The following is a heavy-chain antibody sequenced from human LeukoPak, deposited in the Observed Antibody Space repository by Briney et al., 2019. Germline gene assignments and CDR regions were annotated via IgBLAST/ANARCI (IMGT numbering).Heavy chain of an antibody. D-gene: IGHD3-9*01. CDR1: GGSISSYY. Sequence: SETLSLTCIVSGGSISSYYWSWIRQPPGKGLEWIGYIYYSGSTNYNPSLKSRVTISVDTSKNQFSLKLSSVTAADTAVYYCARRGYDILTGYPLAFDIWGQGTMVTVSS. CDR3: ARRGYDILTGYPLAFDI. CDR2: IYYSGST. V-gene: IGHV4-59*08. J-gene: IGHJ3*02.